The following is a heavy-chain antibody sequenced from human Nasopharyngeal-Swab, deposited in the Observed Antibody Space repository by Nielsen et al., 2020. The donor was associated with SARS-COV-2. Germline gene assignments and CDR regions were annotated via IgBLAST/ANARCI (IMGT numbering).Heavy chain of an antibody. J-gene: IGHJ6*02. V-gene: IGHV4-31*02. CDR3: ARDRVVPAAMWAYYYYYGMGV. D-gene: IGHD2-2*01. Sequence: RQAPGKGLEWIGYIYYSGSTYYNPSLKSRVTISVDTSKNQFSLKLSSVTAADTAVYYCARDRVVPAAMWAYYYYYGMGVWGQGTTVTVSS. CDR2: IYYSGST.